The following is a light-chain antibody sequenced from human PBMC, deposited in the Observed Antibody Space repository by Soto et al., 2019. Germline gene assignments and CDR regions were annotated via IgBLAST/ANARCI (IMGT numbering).Light chain of an antibody. CDR3: QQYNNWPLA. Sequence: EIVMTNSPATLSVSRGERATLFCRASQSVSTNLAFYQQKPGQAPRLLIYGAYTRATGIPARFSGSGSGTEFTLTISSLQFEDFAVYYCQQYNNWPLAFGGETKVDIK. J-gene: IGKJ4*01. V-gene: IGKV3-15*01. CDR1: QSVSTN. CDR2: GAY.